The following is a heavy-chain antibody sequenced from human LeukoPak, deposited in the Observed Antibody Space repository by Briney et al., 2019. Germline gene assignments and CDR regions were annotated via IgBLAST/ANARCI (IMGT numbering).Heavy chain of an antibody. CDR3: ARDQFGGSYGY. CDR1: GYSISSGYY. J-gene: IGHJ4*02. D-gene: IGHD3-16*01. Sequence: SETLSLTCTVSGYSISSGYYWGWIRPPPGKGLEWIGSIYHSGSTYYNPSLKSRVTISVDTSKNQFSLKLSSVTAADTAVYYCARDQFGGSYGYWGQGTLVTVSS. V-gene: IGHV4-38-2*02. CDR2: IYHSGST.